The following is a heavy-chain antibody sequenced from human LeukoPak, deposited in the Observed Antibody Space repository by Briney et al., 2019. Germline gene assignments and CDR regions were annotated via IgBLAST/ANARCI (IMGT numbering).Heavy chain of an antibody. CDR3: ARAAYYYYGMDV. V-gene: IGHV1-18*01. D-gene: IGHD2-15*01. J-gene: IGHJ6*02. Sequence: ASVKVSCKASGYTFSSYGISWVRQAPGQGLEWMGCISAYNGNTNYAQKFQGRVTITADESTSTAYMELSSLRSEDTAVYYCARAAYYYYGMDVWGQGTTVTVSS. CDR1: GYTFSSYG. CDR2: ISAYNGNT.